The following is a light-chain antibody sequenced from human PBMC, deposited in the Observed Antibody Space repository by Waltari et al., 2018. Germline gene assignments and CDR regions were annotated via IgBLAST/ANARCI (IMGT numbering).Light chain of an antibody. CDR1: SNDVGGYNH. Sequence: QSALTQPASVSGSPGQSITISCIGTSNDVGGYNHVSWYQQHPGKAPKLMIYEVSNRPSGVSNRFSGSKSGNTASLTISGLQADDEADYYCSSYTSASTLVFGTGTKVTVL. CDR2: EVS. V-gene: IGLV2-14*01. CDR3: SSYTSASTLV. J-gene: IGLJ1*01.